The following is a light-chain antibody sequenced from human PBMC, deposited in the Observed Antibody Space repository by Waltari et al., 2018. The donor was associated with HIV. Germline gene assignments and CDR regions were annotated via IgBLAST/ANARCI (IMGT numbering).Light chain of an antibody. CDR2: QDN. CDR1: KLGDKY. V-gene: IGLV3-1*01. J-gene: IGLJ2*01. CDR3: QAWDSSTGGV. Sequence: SYELTQPPSVSVSPGQTASITCSGDKLGDKYACWYQQKPGQSPVLVIYQDNKRPSGIPERFAGPNSGNTATLTISGTQAMDEADYYCQAWDSSTGGVFGGGTKLTVL.